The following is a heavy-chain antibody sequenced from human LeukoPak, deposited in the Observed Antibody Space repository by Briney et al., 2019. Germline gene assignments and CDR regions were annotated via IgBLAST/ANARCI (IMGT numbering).Heavy chain of an antibody. CDR1: GGSISSYH. V-gene: IGHV4-59*01. J-gene: IGHJ3*02. CDR2: IYYSGST. Sequence: SETLSLTCTVSGGSISSYHWSWIRQPPGKGLEWIGYIYYSGSTNYNPSLKSRVTISVDTSKNQFSLKLSSVTAADTAVYYCARGYYYDSSFDIWGQGTMVTVSS. CDR3: ARGYYYDSSFDI. D-gene: IGHD3-22*01.